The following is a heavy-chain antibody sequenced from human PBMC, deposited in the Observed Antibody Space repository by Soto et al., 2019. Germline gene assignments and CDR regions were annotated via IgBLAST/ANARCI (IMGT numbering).Heavy chain of an antibody. D-gene: IGHD2-2*01. CDR1: GLTFSTYG. J-gene: IGHJ4*02. CDR2: ISNDVRNI. V-gene: IGHV3-30*18. Sequence: GSLRLSCAASGLTFSTYGFHGVRQAPGKGLEWVAVISNDVRNIHYAESVKGRFTISRDNSKNTLYLQMNSLRPNDTAVYYCVKDSLGGMTPVFMPGSDWGQGTLVTVSS. CDR3: VKDSLGGMTPVFMPGSD.